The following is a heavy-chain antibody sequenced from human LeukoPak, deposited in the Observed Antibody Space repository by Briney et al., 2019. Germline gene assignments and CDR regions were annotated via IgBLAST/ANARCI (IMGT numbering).Heavy chain of an antibody. D-gene: IGHD6-13*01. Sequence: GGSLRLSCAASGFTFSSYSMNWVRQAPGKGLEWVSSISSSSSYIYYADSVKGRFTISRDNAKNSLYLQMNSLRAEDTAVYYCAKDGVGYSSSWVDYWGQGTLVTVSS. V-gene: IGHV3-21*01. CDR3: AKDGVGYSSSWVDY. J-gene: IGHJ4*02. CDR2: ISSSSSYI. CDR1: GFTFSSYS.